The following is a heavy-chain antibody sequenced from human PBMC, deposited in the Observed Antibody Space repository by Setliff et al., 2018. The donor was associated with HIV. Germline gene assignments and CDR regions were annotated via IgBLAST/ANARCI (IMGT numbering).Heavy chain of an antibody. CDR1: GFSFSSYS. D-gene: IGHD6-6*01. J-gene: IGHJ4*02. V-gene: IGHV3-74*01. Sequence: GGSLRLSCAASGFSFSSYSMNWVRQAPGKGLEWVSGINNDTTTTTYADSVKGRFSISRDNAKNTLYLQMNGLRGDDTAVYYCAMFSSSSGWGQGTQVTVSS. CDR3: AMFSSSSG. CDR2: INNDTTTT.